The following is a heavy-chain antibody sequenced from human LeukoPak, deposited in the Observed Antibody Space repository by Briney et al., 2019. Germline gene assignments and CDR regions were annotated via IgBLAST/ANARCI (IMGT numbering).Heavy chain of an antibody. CDR1: GGSISSGSYY. V-gene: IGHV4-61*02. Sequence: PSETLSLTCTVSGGSISSGSYYWSWIRQPAGKGLEWIGRIYTSGSTNYNPSLKSRVTISVDTSKNQFSLKLSSVTAADTAVYYCARVRRYGGNSGVWYWGQGTLVTVSS. CDR3: ARVRRYGGNSGVWY. CDR2: IYTSGST. D-gene: IGHD4-23*01. J-gene: IGHJ4*02.